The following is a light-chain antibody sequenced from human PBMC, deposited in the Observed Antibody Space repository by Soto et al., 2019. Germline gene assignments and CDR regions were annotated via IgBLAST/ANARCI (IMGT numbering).Light chain of an antibody. CDR3: AAWDDSLDGGL. CDR2: SDN. Sequence: QLVLTQPPSASGTPGQRVTISCSGSRSNIVSNAVNWYQQLPGTAPKLLIYSDNQRPSGVPDRFSGSKSGTSASLAISGLQSEDEADYYCAAWDDSLDGGLFGGGTKLTVL. CDR1: RSNIVSNA. V-gene: IGLV1-44*01. J-gene: IGLJ3*02.